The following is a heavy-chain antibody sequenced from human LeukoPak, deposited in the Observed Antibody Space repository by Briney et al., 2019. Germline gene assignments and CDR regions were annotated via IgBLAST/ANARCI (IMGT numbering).Heavy chain of an antibody. CDR2: IYYSGTT. CDR3: ARDLSLDY. J-gene: IGHJ4*02. V-gene: IGHV4-59*11. Sequence: SETLSLTCTVSSGSLSSHYWSWIRQSPGKGLEWIGYIYYSGTTNYNPSLKSRVTISVDTSKNQFSLKLSPVTAADTAVYYCARDLSLDYWGQGTLITVSS. CDR1: SGSLSSHY.